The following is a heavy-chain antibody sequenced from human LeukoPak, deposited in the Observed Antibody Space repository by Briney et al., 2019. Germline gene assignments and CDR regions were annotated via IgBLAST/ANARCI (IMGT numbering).Heavy chain of an antibody. J-gene: IGHJ3*02. V-gene: IGHV4-39*01. CDR1: GGSISSSSYY. Sequence: SETLSLTCTVSGGSISSSSYYWGWIRQPPGKGLEWIGSIYYSGSTYYNPSLKSRVTIPVDTSKNQFSLKLSSVTAADTAVYYCARGHYYDSSGPTPDAFDIWGQGTMVTVSS. CDR2: IYYSGST. CDR3: ARGHYYDSSGPTPDAFDI. D-gene: IGHD3-22*01.